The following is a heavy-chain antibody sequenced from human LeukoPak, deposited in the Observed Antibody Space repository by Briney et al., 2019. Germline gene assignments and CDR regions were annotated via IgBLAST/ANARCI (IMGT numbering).Heavy chain of an antibody. D-gene: IGHD4-17*01. CDR3: ARDLSGDAVDY. J-gene: IGHJ4*02. Sequence: ASVKVSCKASGYTFTCYYMHWVRQAPGQGLEWMGRINPNSGGTNYAQKFQGRVTMTRDTSISTAYMELSRLRSDDTAVYYCARDLSGDAVDYWGQGTLVTVSS. CDR1: GYTFTCYY. V-gene: IGHV1-2*06. CDR2: INPNSGGT.